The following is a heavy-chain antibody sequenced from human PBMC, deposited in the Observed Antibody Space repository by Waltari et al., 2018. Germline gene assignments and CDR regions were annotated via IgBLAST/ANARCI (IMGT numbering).Heavy chain of an antibody. J-gene: IGHJ3*02. Sequence: PSETLSLTCPVSGGSISSSSYYWGWIRQPPGKGLEWIGSIYYSGSTYYNPSLKSRVTISVDTSKNQFSLKLSSVTAADTAVYYCASVRRALDAFDIWGQGTMVTVSS. CDR3: ASVRRALDAFDI. CDR2: IYYSGST. D-gene: IGHD3-10*02. V-gene: IGHV4-39*01. CDR1: GGSISSSSYY.